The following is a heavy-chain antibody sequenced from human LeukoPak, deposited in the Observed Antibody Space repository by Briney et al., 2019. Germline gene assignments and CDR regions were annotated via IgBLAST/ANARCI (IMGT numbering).Heavy chain of an antibody. J-gene: IGHJ5*02. CDR2: ISAYNGNT. Sequence: ASVKVSCKASGHTFTSYGISWVRQAPGEGLEWMGWISAYNGNTNYAQKLQGGVTMTTDTSTSTAYMELRSLRSDDTAVYYCARAGYSSSWYPNYYNWFDPWGQGTLVTVSS. D-gene: IGHD6-13*01. V-gene: IGHV1-18*01. CDR3: ARAGYSSSWYPNYYNWFDP. CDR1: GHTFTSYG.